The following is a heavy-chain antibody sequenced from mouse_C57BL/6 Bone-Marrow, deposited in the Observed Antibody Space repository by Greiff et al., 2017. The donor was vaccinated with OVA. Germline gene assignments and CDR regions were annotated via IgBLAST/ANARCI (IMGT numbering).Heavy chain of an antibody. CDR3: TTEGHYWWGFAY. D-gene: IGHD1-1*02. J-gene: IGHJ3*01. V-gene: IGHV14-4*01. Sequence: EVMLQQSGAELVRPGASVKLSCTASGFNIKDDYMHWVKQRPEQGLEWIGWIDPENGDTEYASKFQGKATITADTSSNTAYLQLSSLTSEDTAVYYCTTEGHYWWGFAYWGQGTLVTVSA. CDR2: IDPENGDT. CDR1: GFNIKDDY.